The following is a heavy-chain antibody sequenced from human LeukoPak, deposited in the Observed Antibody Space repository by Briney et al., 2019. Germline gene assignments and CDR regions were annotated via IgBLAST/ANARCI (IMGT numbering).Heavy chain of an antibody. CDR1: GFTFDDYA. J-gene: IGHJ3*02. D-gene: IGHD6-19*01. V-gene: IGHV3-9*03. CDR2: ISWNSGSI. CDR3: AKGYYSSGTDDAFDI. Sequence: GGSLRLSCAASGFTFDDYAMHWVRQAPGKGLEWVSGISWNSGSIGYADSVKGRSTISRGNAKNSLYLQMNSLRAEDMALYYCAKGYYSSGTDDAFDIWGQGTMVTVSS.